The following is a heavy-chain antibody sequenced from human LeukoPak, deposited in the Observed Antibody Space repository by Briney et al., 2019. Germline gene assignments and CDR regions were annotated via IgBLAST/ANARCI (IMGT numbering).Heavy chain of an antibody. CDR2: INPNSGGT. V-gene: IGHV1-2*02. CDR3: ARRETVYSSSPYVVEDFQH. Sequence: GASVRVSCKASGYSFTGYYMHWVRQAPGQGLEWVGWINPNSGGTKYAQKFQGRVSLTRDTSIRTAYMELTRLRSDDTAVYYCARRETVYSSSPYVVEDFQHWGQGTLVTASS. D-gene: IGHD6-13*01. CDR1: GYSFTGYY. J-gene: IGHJ1*01.